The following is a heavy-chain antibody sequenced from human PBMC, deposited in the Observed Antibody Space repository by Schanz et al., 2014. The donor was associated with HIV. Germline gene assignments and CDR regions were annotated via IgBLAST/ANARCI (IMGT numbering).Heavy chain of an antibody. Sequence: EVQLLESGGGLLQPGGSLRLSCAASGFSFSSYAMSWVRQAPGKGLEWVSVISDSGGSTYYADPVKGRFTISRDKSKNTLYLQMNSLRAEDTAVYYCAKGGRDILSYYGMDVWGQGTTVTVSS. CDR2: ISDSGGST. V-gene: IGHV3-23*01. D-gene: IGHD2-15*01. CDR3: AKGGRDILSYYGMDV. CDR1: GFSFSSYA. J-gene: IGHJ6*02.